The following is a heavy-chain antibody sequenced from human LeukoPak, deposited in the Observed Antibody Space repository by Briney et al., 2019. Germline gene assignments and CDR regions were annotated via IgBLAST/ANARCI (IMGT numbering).Heavy chain of an antibody. D-gene: IGHD6-13*01. CDR2: INQDGSEK. V-gene: IGHV3-7*01. J-gene: IGHJ3*02. CDR1: GFTFSSYW. Sequence: GGSLRLSCAVSGFTFSSYWMYWVRQAPGKGLEWVANINQDGSEKFYVDSLKGRFTISRDNAKNSLYLQMNSLRAEDTALYYCARQTEAATVHAFHIWGQGTVVTVSS. CDR3: ARQTEAATVHAFHI.